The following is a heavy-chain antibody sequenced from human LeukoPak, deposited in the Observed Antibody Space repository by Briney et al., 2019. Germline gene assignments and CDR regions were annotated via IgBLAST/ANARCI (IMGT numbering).Heavy chain of an antibody. V-gene: IGHV1-46*01. CDR3: AREQRGELSCNLGGLFASYHTYYYMDV. D-gene: IGHD1-26*01. Sequence: ASVKVSCKETGYTLTRYYVHWVRRGPGQGLEWMGMINPSDGATTYAQKFQGRGTMTRDMSTTTVYIDVRTLRSEDTVVYFCAREQRGELSCNLGGLFASYHTYYYMDVWGRGTTVPVSS. J-gene: IGHJ6*03. CDR2: INPSDGAT. CDR1: GYTLTRYY.